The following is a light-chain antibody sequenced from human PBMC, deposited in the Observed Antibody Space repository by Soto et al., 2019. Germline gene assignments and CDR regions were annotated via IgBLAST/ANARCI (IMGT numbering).Light chain of an antibody. Sequence: EIVLTQSPGTLSFSPGERATLSCRASQSVSSSYLAWYQQKPGQAPRLLIYGASSRATGIPDRFSGSGSGTDFTLTISRLEPEDFAVYYCKQYGSSPLYTFGQGTKLEIK. CDR3: KQYGSSPLYT. J-gene: IGKJ2*01. V-gene: IGKV3-20*01. CDR1: QSVSSSY. CDR2: GAS.